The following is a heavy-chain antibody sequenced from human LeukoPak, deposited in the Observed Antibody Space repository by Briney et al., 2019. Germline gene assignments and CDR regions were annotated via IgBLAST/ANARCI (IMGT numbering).Heavy chain of an antibody. Sequence: KPSETLSLTCTVSGGSISSYYWSWIRQPPGKGLEWIGYIYYSGSTNYNPSLKSRVTISVDTSKNQFSLKLSSVTAADTAVYYCARRYQGSGPSPRYYFDYWGQGTLVTVSS. CDR2: IYYSGST. V-gene: IGHV4-59*08. J-gene: IGHJ4*02. CDR3: ARRYQGSGPSPRYYFDY. CDR1: GGSISSYY. D-gene: IGHD3-10*01.